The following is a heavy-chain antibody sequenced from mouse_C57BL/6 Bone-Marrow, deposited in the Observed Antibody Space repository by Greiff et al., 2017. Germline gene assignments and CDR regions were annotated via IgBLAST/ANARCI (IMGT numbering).Heavy chain of an antibody. CDR1: GFNIKDDY. J-gene: IGHJ2*01. V-gene: IGHV14-4*01. CDR3: TTGDDGYYFYYFDY. Sequence: DVQLQESGAELVRPGASVKLSCTASGFNIKDDYMHWVKQRPEQGLEWIGWIDPENGDTEYASKFQGKATITAEPSSNTAYLQLSSLTSEDTAVYYCTTGDDGYYFYYFDYWGQGTTLTVSS. D-gene: IGHD2-3*01. CDR2: IDPENGDT.